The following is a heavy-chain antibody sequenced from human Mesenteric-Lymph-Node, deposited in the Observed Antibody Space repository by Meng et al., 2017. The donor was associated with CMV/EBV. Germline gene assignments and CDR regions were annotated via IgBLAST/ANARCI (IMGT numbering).Heavy chain of an antibody. V-gene: IGHV3-48*03. CDR3: ARFQWPSDY. Sequence: GGSLRLSCAASGFTFSSFEMNWVRQAPGKGLEWVSYISTRGGTIYYADSVKGRFTISRDNAKNSLYLQMNSLRAEDTAVYYCARFQWPSDYWGQGTLVTVSS. J-gene: IGHJ4*02. CDR1: GFTFSSFE. CDR2: ISTRGGTI. D-gene: IGHD6-19*01.